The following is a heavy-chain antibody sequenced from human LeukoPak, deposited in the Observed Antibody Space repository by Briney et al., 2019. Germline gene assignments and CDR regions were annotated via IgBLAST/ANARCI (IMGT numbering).Heavy chain of an antibody. V-gene: IGHV3-53*01. CDR3: AKDHESDGYPCLDH. CDR1: GFTVSSNY. D-gene: IGHD3-22*01. J-gene: IGHJ4*02. CDR2: IYSGGST. Sequence: PGGSLRLSCAASGFTVSSNYMSWVRQAPGKGLEWVSVIYSGGSTYYADAVRGRFTISRDNSRNTLSLQMDSLRAGDTAVYYCAKDHESDGYPCLDHWGLGTLVTVSS.